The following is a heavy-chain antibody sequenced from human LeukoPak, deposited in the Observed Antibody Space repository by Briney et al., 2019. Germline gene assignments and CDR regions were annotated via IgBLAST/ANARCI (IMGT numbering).Heavy chain of an antibody. V-gene: IGHV4-4*07. J-gene: IGHJ3*02. Sequence: PSETLSLTCSVSGGSISSYYWSWIRQPAGKGLEWIGRIYSSGSTNYNPSLKSRVTISVDTSKNQFSLKLSSVTAADTAVYYCARRSPHYYHDSSDYNRNWEVHTFDIWGQGTMVTVSS. CDR3: ARRSPHYYHDSSDYNRNWEVHTFDI. CDR1: GGSISSYY. CDR2: IYSSGST. D-gene: IGHD3-22*01.